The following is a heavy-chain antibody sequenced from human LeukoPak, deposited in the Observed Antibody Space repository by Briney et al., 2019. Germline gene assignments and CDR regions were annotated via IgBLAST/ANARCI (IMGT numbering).Heavy chain of an antibody. CDR1: GGSISSGGYY. D-gene: IGHD5/OR15-5a*01. V-gene: IGHV4-31*03. J-gene: IGHJ5*02. CDR3: ARERISVVPPDVRFDP. CDR2: IYYSGST. Sequence: SQTLSLTCTVSGGSISSGGYYWSWIRQHPGKGLEWIGYIYYSGSTYYNPSLKSRVTISVDTSKNQFSLKPSSVTAADTAVYYCARERISVVPPDVRFDPWGQGTLVTVSS.